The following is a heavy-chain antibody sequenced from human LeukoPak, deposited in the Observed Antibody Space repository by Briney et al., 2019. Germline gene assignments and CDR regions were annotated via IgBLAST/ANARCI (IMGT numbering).Heavy chain of an antibody. CDR1: GFTFSSYA. CDR3: AGWTYYYDSSGYNGDY. Sequence: GGSLRLSCAASGFTFSSYAMSWVRQAPGKGLEWVSAISGSGGSTYYADPVKGRFTIFRDNSKNTLYLQMNSLRAEDTAVYYCAGWTYYYDSSGYNGDYWGQGSLVTVSS. J-gene: IGHJ4*02. V-gene: IGHV3-23*01. D-gene: IGHD3-22*01. CDR2: ISGSGGST.